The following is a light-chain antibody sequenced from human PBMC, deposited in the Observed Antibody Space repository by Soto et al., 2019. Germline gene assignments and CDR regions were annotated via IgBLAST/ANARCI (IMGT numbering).Light chain of an antibody. V-gene: IGKV3D-20*02. J-gene: IGKJ5*01. CDR2: GAS. Sequence: EIVLTQSPGTLSLSPGDRATLSCRASQSVSNNYLAWYQQKPGQAPRLLIYGASSRATDIPDRFSGSGSGTDFSLTINSLEPEDFAVYYCQQRDSWPITFGQGTRLEIK. CDR3: QQRDSWPIT. CDR1: QSVSNNY.